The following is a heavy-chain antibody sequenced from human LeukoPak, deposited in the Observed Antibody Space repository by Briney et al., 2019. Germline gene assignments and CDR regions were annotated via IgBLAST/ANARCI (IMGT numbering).Heavy chain of an antibody. D-gene: IGHD2-2*01. CDR2: ISGSGGST. V-gene: IGHV3-23*01. CDR1: GFTFSSYA. CDR3: ARAGGYCSSTSCFNWYFDL. Sequence: PGGSLRLSCAASGFTFSSYAMSWVRQAPGKGLEWVSAISGSGGSTYYADSVKGRFTISRDNSKNTLYLQMNSLRAEDTAVYYCARAGGYCSSTSCFNWYFDLWGRGTLVTVSS. J-gene: IGHJ2*01.